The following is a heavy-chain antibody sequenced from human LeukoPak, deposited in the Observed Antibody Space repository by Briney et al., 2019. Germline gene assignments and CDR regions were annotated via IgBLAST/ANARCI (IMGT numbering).Heavy chain of an antibody. D-gene: IGHD6-13*01. CDR1: GFTFSSYA. CDR2: ISYDGSNK. J-gene: IGHJ6*02. CDR3: ATSSSWYIRYYYCGMDV. V-gene: IGHV3-30*04. Sequence: GGSLRLSCAASGFTFSSYAMHWVRQTPGKGLEWVAVISYDGSNKYYADSVKGRFTISRDNSKNTLYLQMNSPRAEDTAVYYCATSSSWYIRYYYCGMDVWGQGTTVTVSS.